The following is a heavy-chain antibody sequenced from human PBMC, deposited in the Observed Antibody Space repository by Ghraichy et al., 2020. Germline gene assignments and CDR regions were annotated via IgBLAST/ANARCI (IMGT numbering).Heavy chain of an antibody. CDR1: GFSLSTSGMC. CDR3: ARTTIVGATSNWFDP. J-gene: IGHJ5*02. D-gene: IGHD1-26*01. CDR2: IDWDDDK. Sequence: SGPTLVKPTQTLTLTCTFSGFSLSTSGMCVSWIRQPPGKALEWLARIDWDDDKYYSTSLKTRLTISKDTSKNQVVLTMTNMDPVDTATYYCARTTIVGATSNWFDPWGQGTLVTVSS. V-gene: IGHV2-70*11.